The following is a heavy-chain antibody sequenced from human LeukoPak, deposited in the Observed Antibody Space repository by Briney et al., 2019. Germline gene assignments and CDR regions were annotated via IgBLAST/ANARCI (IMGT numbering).Heavy chain of an antibody. Sequence: GGSLRLSCAASGFTFSSYAMSWVRQAPGEGLEWVSAISGSGGSTYYADSVKGRFTISRDNSKNTLYLQMNSLRAEDTAVYYCAKREYSGSYYPRGAFDIWGQGTMVTVSS. J-gene: IGHJ3*02. CDR2: ISGSGGST. CDR3: AKREYSGSYYPRGAFDI. D-gene: IGHD1-26*01. CDR1: GFTFSSYA. V-gene: IGHV3-23*01.